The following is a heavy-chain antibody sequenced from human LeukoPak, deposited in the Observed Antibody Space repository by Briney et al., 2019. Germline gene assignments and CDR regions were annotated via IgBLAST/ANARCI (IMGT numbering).Heavy chain of an antibody. CDR3: VRPRYSSSWYVY. V-gene: IGHV4-34*01. Sequence: SGTLSLTCAVYGGSFSGYYWSWIRQPPGKGLEWIGEINHSGSTNYNPSLKSRVTISVDTSKNQFSLKLSSVTAADTAVYYCVRPRYSSSWYVYWGQGTLVTVSS. CDR1: GGSFSGYY. D-gene: IGHD6-13*01. CDR2: INHSGST. J-gene: IGHJ4*02.